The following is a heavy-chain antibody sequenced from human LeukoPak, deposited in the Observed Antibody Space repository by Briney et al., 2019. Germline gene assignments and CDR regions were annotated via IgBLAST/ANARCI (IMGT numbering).Heavy chain of an antibody. CDR2: IYPRDSDT. CDR3: TRHDVGSWYAY. J-gene: IGHJ4*02. D-gene: IGHD6-13*01. Sequence: GESLKISCEGSGYTFSNYWIGWVRQTPGKGLEWMGIIYPRDSDTGYSPSFHGQVTISADKSINTAYLQWNSLKAADTGMYYCTRHDVGSWYAYWGQGTLVTVSS. V-gene: IGHV5-51*01. CDR1: GYTFSNYW.